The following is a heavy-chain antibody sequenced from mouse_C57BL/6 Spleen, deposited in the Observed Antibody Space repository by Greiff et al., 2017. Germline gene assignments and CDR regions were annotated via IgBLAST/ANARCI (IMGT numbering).Heavy chain of an antibody. V-gene: IGHV1-81*01. D-gene: IGHD2-4*01. Sequence: VQLQQSGAELVRPGASVKLSCKASGYTFTSYGISWVKQRTGQGLEWIGEIYPRSGNTNYNEKFKGKATLTADKSSSTAYMELRSLASEDSAVYCCARGDYDGAWFGYWGQGTLVTVSA. J-gene: IGHJ3*01. CDR3: ARGDYDGAWFGY. CDR2: IYPRSGNT. CDR1: GYTFTSYG.